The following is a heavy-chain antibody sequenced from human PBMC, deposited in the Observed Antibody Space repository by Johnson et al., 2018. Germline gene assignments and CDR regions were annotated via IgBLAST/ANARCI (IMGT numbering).Heavy chain of an antibody. V-gene: IGHV3-30*18. CDR1: GFTFSSYG. J-gene: IGHJ3*02. CDR3: AKDGVLKQRDAFDI. Sequence: QVQLQESGGGVVQPGRSLRLSCAASGFTFSSYGMHWVRQAPGKGLEWVAVISYDGSNKYYADSVKGRFTISRDNSKNTLYLQMNSLRAEETAVYYCAKDGVLKQRDAFDIWGQGTMVTVSS. D-gene: IGHD3-3*01. CDR2: ISYDGSNK.